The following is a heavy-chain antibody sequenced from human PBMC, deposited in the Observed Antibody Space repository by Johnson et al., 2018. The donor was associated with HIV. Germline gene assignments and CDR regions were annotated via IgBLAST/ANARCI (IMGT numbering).Heavy chain of an antibody. CDR3: VKAHDYGDYVAFDI. D-gene: IGHD4-17*01. V-gene: IGHV3-30*02. CDR2: MRYDGTSE. CDR1: GFTFSSYS. J-gene: IGHJ3*02. Sequence: QVQLVESGGGVVQPGRPERFFCAASGFTFSSYSIQWVRRAQGKGLEWVTFMRYDGTSENYAASVKGRFTISRDNAKNSLYLQMNSLGAEDTAAYYCVKAHDYGDYVAFDIWGQGTMVTVSS.